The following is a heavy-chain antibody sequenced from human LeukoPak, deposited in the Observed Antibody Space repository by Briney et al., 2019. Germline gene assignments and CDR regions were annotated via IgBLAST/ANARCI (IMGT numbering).Heavy chain of an antibody. D-gene: IGHD4-17*01. Sequence: PSETLSLTCTVSGGSISSGDYSWSWIRQPPGKGLEWIGYIYYSGSTYYNPSLKSRVTISVDTSKNQFSLKLSSATAADTAVYYCARDLGYGDFDYWGQGTLVTVSS. J-gene: IGHJ4*02. CDR1: GGSISSGDYS. CDR2: IYYSGST. CDR3: ARDLGYGDFDY. V-gene: IGHV4-30-4*01.